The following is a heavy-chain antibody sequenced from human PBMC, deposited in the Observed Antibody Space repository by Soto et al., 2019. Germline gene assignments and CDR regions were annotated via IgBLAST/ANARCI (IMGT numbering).Heavy chain of an antibody. CDR1: GYTLTELS. D-gene: IGHD3-10*01. CDR3: ATTRFLVRGAYRVRAFDI. J-gene: IGHJ3*02. V-gene: IGHV1-24*01. CDR2: FDPEDGET. Sequence: ASVKVSCKVSGYTLTELSMHWARQAPGKGLEWMGGFDPEDGETIYAQKFQGRVTMTEDTSTDTAYMELSSLRSEDTAVYYCATTRFLVRGAYRVRAFDIWGQGTMVTVSS.